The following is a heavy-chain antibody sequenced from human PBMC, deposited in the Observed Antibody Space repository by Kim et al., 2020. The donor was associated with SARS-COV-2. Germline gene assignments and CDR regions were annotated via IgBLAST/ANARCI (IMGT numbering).Heavy chain of an antibody. CDR2: ISSSSSYI. V-gene: IGHV3-21*04. Sequence: GGSLRLSCAASGFTFSSYSMNWVRQAPGKGLEWVSSISSSSSYIYYADSVKGRFTISRDNAKNSLYLQMNSLRAEDTAVYYCAVSTDRVIDGMDVWGQGTTVTVSS. CDR3: AVSTDRVIDGMDV. D-gene: IGHD3-10*01. J-gene: IGHJ6*02. CDR1: GFTFSSYS.